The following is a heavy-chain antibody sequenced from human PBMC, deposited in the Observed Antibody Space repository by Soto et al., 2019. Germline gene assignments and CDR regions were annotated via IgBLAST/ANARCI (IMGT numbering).Heavy chain of an antibody. V-gene: IGHV3-23*01. CDR1: GFTFSSYA. CDR2: ISGSGGST. Sequence: EVQLLESGGGLVQPGGSLRLSCAASGFTFSSYAMSWVRQAPGKGLEWVSGISGSGGSTYYADSVKGRFTISRDHSKNTLFLQMNSLRPDDTAVYYCAKVGQYSTSNRFDPWGQGTLVTVSS. D-gene: IGHD6-6*01. CDR3: AKVGQYSTSNRFDP. J-gene: IGHJ5*02.